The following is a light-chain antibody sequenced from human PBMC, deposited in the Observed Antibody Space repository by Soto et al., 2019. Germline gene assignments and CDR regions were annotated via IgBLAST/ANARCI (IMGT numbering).Light chain of an antibody. CDR2: AAS. Sequence: DIQMTQSPTSLSASVGDRVTITCRASQGIRNFVAWYQQKPGKPPKLLIYAASTLQSGVPSRFSGSRSGTDFTLTITSLQPEDVATYSCQKYSSVPVFGPGTKVEI. CDR1: QGIRNF. V-gene: IGKV1-27*01. CDR3: QKYSSVPV. J-gene: IGKJ3*01.